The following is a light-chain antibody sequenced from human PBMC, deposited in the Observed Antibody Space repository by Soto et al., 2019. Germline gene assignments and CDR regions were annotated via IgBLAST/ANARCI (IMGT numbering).Light chain of an antibody. CDR1: SSDVGGYNY. Sequence: QSALTQPRSVSGSPGQSVTISCTGTSSDVGGYNYVSWYQQHPGKAPKLMIYHVTTRPSGVPDRFSGSKSGNTASLTISGLQAEDEADYYCSSHAGSSVVFGTGTKATVL. J-gene: IGLJ1*01. V-gene: IGLV2-11*01. CDR3: SSHAGSSVV. CDR2: HVT.